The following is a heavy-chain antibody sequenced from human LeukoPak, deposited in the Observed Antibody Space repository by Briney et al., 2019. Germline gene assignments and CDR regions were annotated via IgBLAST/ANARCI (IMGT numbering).Heavy chain of an antibody. CDR2: ISGSGGST. V-gene: IGHV3-23*01. CDR3: AKESAEVSGYSGYTWFDP. CDR1: GFTFSSYA. J-gene: IGHJ5*02. D-gene: IGHD5-12*01. Sequence: GGSLRLSCAASGFTFSSYAMSWVRQAPGKGLEWVLGISGSGGSTSYADSVKGRFRISRDNSKNTLYLQMNSLRAEDTAIYYCAKESAEVSGYSGYTWFDPWGQGTLVTVSS.